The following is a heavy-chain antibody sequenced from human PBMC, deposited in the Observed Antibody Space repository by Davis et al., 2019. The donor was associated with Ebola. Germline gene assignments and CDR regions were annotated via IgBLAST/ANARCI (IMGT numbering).Heavy chain of an antibody. CDR1: GFTFGDYA. J-gene: IGHJ4*02. D-gene: IGHD1/OR15-1a*01. CDR3: VTENWYRFES. CDR2: SRNKENRYST. V-gene: IGHV3-72*01. Sequence: GESLKISCTGFGFTFGDYAMNWVRRTPGKGLEWVGLSRNKENRYSTEYAASVKGRFTISRDDSKNLLYLEMNSLRTEDTAVYYCVTENWYRFESWGQGTLVTVSS.